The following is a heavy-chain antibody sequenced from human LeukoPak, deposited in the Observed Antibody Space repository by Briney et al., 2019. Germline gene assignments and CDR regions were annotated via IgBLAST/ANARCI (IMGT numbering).Heavy chain of an antibody. CDR1: GYTFTSYG. Sequence: ASVKVSCKASGYTFTSYGISWVRQAPGQGLEWMGWISAYNGNTNYAQKLQGRVTMTTDTSTSTAYMELRSLRSDDTAVYYCARGLDDYGNRYYYMDVWGKGTTVTISS. CDR2: ISAYNGNT. J-gene: IGHJ6*03. D-gene: IGHD4-17*01. CDR3: ARGLDDYGNRYYYMDV. V-gene: IGHV1-18*01.